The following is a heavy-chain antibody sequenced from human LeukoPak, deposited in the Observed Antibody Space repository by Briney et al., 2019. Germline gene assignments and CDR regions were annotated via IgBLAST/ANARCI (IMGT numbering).Heavy chain of an antibody. CDR1: GGSISSYY. Sequence: KPSETLSLTCTVSGGSISSYYWSWIRQPPGKGLEWIGYIYYSGGTNYNPSLKSRVTISVDTSKNQFSLKLSSVTAADTAVHYCARDSGSWYGDAFDIWGQGTMVTVSS. CDR2: IYYSGGT. J-gene: IGHJ3*02. CDR3: ARDSGSWYGDAFDI. D-gene: IGHD6-13*01. V-gene: IGHV4-59*01.